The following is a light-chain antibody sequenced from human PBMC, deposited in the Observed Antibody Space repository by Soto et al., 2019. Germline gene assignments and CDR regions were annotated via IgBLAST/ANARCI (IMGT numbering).Light chain of an antibody. V-gene: IGKV1-39*01. CDR3: QQTNIAPHT. Sequence: DIQMTQSPSSLSASVGDRVTITCRASQTISTYLSWYQQKPGKAPYLLIYAASTLQSGAPSRFSGRGSGTDFTLTISSLQAEDFATYYCQQTNIAPHTFGQGTRLEIK. J-gene: IGKJ2*01. CDR1: QTISTY. CDR2: AAS.